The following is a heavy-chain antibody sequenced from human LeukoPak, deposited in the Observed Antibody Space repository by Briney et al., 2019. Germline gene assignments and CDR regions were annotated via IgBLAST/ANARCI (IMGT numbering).Heavy chain of an antibody. D-gene: IGHD4-23*01. CDR1: GGSISSGDYY. CDR3: ARVRRWPQSDAFDI. V-gene: IGHV4-30-4*01. J-gene: IGHJ3*02. Sequence: PSQTLSLTCTVSGGSISSGDYYWNWIRQPPGKGLEWIGYIYYSGSTNYNPSLKSRVTISVDTSKNQFSLNLSSVTAADTAVYYCARVRRWPQSDAFDIWGQGTMVTVSS. CDR2: IYYSGST.